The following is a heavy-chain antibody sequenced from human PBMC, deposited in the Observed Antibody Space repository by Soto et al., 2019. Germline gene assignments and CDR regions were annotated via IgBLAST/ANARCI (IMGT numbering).Heavy chain of an antibody. CDR3: ARNGDLGYCSGGSCYSGYYYYGMDV. D-gene: IGHD2-15*01. Sequence: QVQLVQSGAEVKKPGASVKVSCKASGYTFTSYGISWVRQAPGQGLEWMGWISAYNGNTNYAQKLQGRVTMTTDTSTRTAYMELRSLRSDDTAVYYCARNGDLGYCSGGSCYSGYYYYGMDVWGQGTTVTVSS. CDR1: GYTFTSYG. CDR2: ISAYNGNT. V-gene: IGHV1-18*01. J-gene: IGHJ6*02.